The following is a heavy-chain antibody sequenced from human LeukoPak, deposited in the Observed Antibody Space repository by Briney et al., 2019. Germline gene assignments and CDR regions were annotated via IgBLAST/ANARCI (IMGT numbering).Heavy chain of an antibody. CDR2: IDPNSGGT. CDR3: ARDYSSTTRYDAFDV. D-gene: IGHD2-2*01. J-gene: IGHJ3*01. V-gene: IGHV1-2*02. Sequence: ASVKVSCKASGYTFTGHFIHWVRQAPGQGLEWVGLIDPNSGGTQHAQKFLDRVTMTRDTSISTAYMEVSGLTSDDTAMYYCARDYSSTTRYDAFDVWGQGTMVTVSS. CDR1: GYTFTGHF.